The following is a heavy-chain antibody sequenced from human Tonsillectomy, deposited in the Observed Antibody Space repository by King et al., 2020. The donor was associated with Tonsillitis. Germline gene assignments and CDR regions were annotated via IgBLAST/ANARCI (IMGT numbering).Heavy chain of an antibody. D-gene: IGHD1-20*01. Sequence: VQLVESGGGLVKPGGSLRLSCAASGFTFSDYYMSWIRQAPGKGLEWVSYISSSGSTIYYADSVKGRFTISRDNAKNSLYLQMNSLRAEDTAVYYCARDQLRGITVTGNDAFDIWGQGTMVTVSS. CDR3: ARDQLRGITVTGNDAFDI. CDR2: ISSSGSTI. CDR1: GFTFSDYY. V-gene: IGHV3-11*01. J-gene: IGHJ3*02.